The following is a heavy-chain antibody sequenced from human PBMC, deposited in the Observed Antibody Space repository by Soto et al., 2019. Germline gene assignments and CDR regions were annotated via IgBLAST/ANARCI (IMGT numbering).Heavy chain of an antibody. D-gene: IGHD3-10*01. Sequence: QVQLVQSGAEVKKPGASVKVSCKASGYTFTSYYMHWVRQAPGQGLEWMGIINPSGGSTGYAQKFQGRVXXTXDXXTSTVYMELSSLRSEDTAVYYCARVYYYGSGSYEYWGQGTLVTVSS. V-gene: IGHV1-46*03. CDR2: INPSGGST. CDR3: ARVYYYGSGSYEY. J-gene: IGHJ4*02. CDR1: GYTFTSYY.